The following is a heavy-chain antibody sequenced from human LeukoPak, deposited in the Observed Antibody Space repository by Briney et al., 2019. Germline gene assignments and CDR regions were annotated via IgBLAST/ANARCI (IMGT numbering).Heavy chain of an antibody. CDR3: ARDSPAPEFSTSDDAFDI. V-gene: IGHV4-34*01. CDR1: GGSFSGYY. Sequence: SETLSLTCAVYGGSFSGYYWSWIRQPPGKGLEWIGEINHSGSTYYNPSLKSRVTISVDTSKNQFSLKLSSVTAADTAVYYCARDSPAPEFSTSDDAFDIWGQGTMVTVSS. CDR2: INHSGST. D-gene: IGHD2-2*01. J-gene: IGHJ3*02.